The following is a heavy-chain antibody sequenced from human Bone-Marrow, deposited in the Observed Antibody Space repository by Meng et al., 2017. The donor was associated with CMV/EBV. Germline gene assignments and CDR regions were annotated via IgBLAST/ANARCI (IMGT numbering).Heavy chain of an antibody. D-gene: IGHD1-26*01. CDR1: GFTFSSFG. Sequence: GESLKISCAASGFTFSSFGMHWVRQAPGKGLEWVAFIRYDGSVQYHSDSVKGRFAISRDNSENTLFLQMNSLRAEDTAVYYCARRQIVGATTFDYWGQGTLVTISS. J-gene: IGHJ4*02. V-gene: IGHV3-30*02. CDR2: IRYDGSVQ. CDR3: ARRQIVGATTFDY.